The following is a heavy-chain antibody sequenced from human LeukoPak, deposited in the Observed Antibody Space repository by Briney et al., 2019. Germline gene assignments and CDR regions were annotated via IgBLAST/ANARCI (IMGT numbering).Heavy chain of an antibody. V-gene: IGHV5-51*01. J-gene: IGHJ5*02. CDR3: ARQEFVQAWFGERVFWFDP. CDR2: IYPGDSDT. D-gene: IGHD3-10*01. Sequence: GESLKISCKGSGYSFTSYWIGWVRQMPGKGLEWMGIIYPGDSDTRYSPSFQGQVTISADKSISTAYLQWSSLKASDTAMYYCARQEFVQAWFGERVFWFDPWGQGTLVTVSS. CDR1: GYSFTSYW.